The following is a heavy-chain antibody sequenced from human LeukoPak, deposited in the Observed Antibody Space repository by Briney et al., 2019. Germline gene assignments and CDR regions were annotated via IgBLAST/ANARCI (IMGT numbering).Heavy chain of an antibody. CDR2: INHSGNT. J-gene: IGHJ4*02. CDR1: GGSFSSFY. D-gene: IGHD1-26*01. CDR3: ARGASVFFEVGAPPV. V-gene: IGHV4-34*01. Sequence: PSETLSLTCAVYGGSFSSFYWNWIRQPPGKGPEWIGEINHSGNTNYNLSLKSRVTISLDTSKNQFSLKLSSVTAADTAVYFCARGASVFFEVGAPPVWGQGTLVTVSS.